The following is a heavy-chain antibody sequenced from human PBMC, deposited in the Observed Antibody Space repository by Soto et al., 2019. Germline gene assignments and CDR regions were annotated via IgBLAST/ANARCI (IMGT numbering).Heavy chain of an antibody. V-gene: IGHV3-23*01. Sequence: EVQLLESGGGLVQPGGSLRLSCAASGFTFSSYAMSWVRQAPGKGLEWVSAISGSGGSTYYADSVKGRFTISRDNSKNTLYLQMNSLRAEDTAVYYCAKGARVYCSGGSCYSDYWGQGTLVTVSS. CDR3: AKGARVYCSGGSCYSDY. CDR1: GFTFSSYA. J-gene: IGHJ4*02. D-gene: IGHD2-15*01. CDR2: ISGSGGST.